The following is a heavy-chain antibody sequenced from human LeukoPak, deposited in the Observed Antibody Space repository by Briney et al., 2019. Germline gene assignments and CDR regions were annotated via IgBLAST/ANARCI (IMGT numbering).Heavy chain of an antibody. CDR3: ARGLGNGFDI. J-gene: IGHJ3*02. CDR2: FSWDGGRI. Sequence: GRSLRLSCAASGFTFDDYVMYWVRQAPGKGLEWVSGFSWDGGRIGYADSVKGRFTISRDSAENSLFLQMNSLRVEDTALYYCARGLGNGFDIWGHGTMVTVSS. CDR1: GFTFDDYV. V-gene: IGHV3-9*01. D-gene: IGHD3-16*01.